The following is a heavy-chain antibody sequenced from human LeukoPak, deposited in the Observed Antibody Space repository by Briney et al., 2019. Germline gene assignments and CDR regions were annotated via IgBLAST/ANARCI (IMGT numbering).Heavy chain of an antibody. CDR2: ISPNSGGT. D-gene: IGHD3-16*01. CDR1: GYTFTDYY. V-gene: IGHV1-2*02. Sequence: ASVKVSCRASGYTFTDYYMHWVRQAPGQGLEWMGWISPNSGGTNYAQKFQGRVTMTRDTSISTAYMELSRLRSDDTGVYYCARDYVGDNWFDPWGQGTLVTVSS. J-gene: IGHJ5*02. CDR3: ARDYVGDNWFDP.